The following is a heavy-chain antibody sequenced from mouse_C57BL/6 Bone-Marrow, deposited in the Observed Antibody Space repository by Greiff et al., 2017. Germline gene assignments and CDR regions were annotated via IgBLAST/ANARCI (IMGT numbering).Heavy chain of an antibody. Sequence: QVQLQQPGAELVKPGASVKLSCKASGYTFTSYWMHWVKQRPGRGLEWIGRIDPNSGGTKYNEKFKSKATLTVDKPSSTAYMQLSSLTSEDSAVXYCARRNYVCDGGGGAMDYWGQGTSVTVSA. D-gene: IGHD2-2*01. CDR1: GYTFTSYW. J-gene: IGHJ4*01. CDR3: ARRNYVCDGGGGAMDY. CDR2: IDPNSGGT. V-gene: IGHV1-72*01.